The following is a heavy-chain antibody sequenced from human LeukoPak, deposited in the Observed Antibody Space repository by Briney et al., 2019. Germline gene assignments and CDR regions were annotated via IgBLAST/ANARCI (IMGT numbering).Heavy chain of an antibody. D-gene: IGHD3-16*01. CDR1: GFTLSSYA. CDR2: VDGGGGGT. Sequence: PGGSLRLSCAASGFTLSSYAMTWVRQAPGRGLEWVSSVDGGGGGTYYADSVKGRFTISRDNAKNSLYLQMSNLRAEDTAVYFCARGGGLDVWGQGATVTVSS. V-gene: IGHV3-23*01. J-gene: IGHJ6*02. CDR3: ARGGGLDV.